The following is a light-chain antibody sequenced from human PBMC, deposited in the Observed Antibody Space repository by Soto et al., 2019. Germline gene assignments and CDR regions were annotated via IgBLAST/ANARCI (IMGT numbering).Light chain of an antibody. J-gene: IGKJ1*01. CDR1: QSITTW. V-gene: IGKV1-5*01. CDR3: EQYNSWT. CDR2: DAS. Sequence: DIQMTQSPSTLSASVGARVTITCRANQSITTWLAWYQQKPGKAPELLTYDASSLEDGVPSRFNDSGSGTKFTHTISSPKSDDFATHYGEQYNSWTYGKGTKVEI.